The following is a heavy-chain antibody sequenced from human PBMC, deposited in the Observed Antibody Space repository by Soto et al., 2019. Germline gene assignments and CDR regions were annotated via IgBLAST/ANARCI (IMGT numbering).Heavy chain of an antibody. Sequence: GESLKISCKGSGYSFTSYWIGWVRQMPGKGLEWMGIIYPGDSDTRYSPSFQGQVTISADKSISTAYLQWSSLKASDTATYYCARVGEYCSSTSCPYYYYGMDVWGQGTTVTVSS. J-gene: IGHJ6*02. CDR1: GYSFTSYW. V-gene: IGHV5-51*01. CDR2: IYPGDSDT. CDR3: ARVGEYCSSTSCPYYYYGMDV. D-gene: IGHD2-2*01.